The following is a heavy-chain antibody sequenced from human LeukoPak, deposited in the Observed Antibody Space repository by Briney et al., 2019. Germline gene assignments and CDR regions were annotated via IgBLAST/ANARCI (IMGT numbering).Heavy chain of an antibody. D-gene: IGHD2-21*01. Sequence: GASVKVSCKVSGYTLTELSMHWVRQAPGKGIEWMGGFDPEDGETIYAQKFQGRVTMTEDTSTDTAYMELSSLRSEDTAVYYCATDRIGGGGDCMDVWGKGTTVTVSS. J-gene: IGHJ6*03. CDR1: GYTLTELS. CDR2: FDPEDGET. CDR3: ATDRIGGGGDCMDV. V-gene: IGHV1-24*01.